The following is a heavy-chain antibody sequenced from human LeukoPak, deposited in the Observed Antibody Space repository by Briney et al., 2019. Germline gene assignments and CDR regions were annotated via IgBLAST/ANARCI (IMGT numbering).Heavy chain of an antibody. CDR1: GDSISSSSYY. V-gene: IGHV4-39*07. CDR3: ARGGLRYFDPYMDV. D-gene: IGHD3-9*01. Sequence: SETLSLTCTVSGDSISSSSYYWGWIRQPPGKGLEWIGSIYYSGSTYYNPSLKSRVTISVDTSKNQFSLKLSSVTAADTAVYYCARGGLRYFDPYMDVWGKGTTVTVSS. CDR2: IYYSGST. J-gene: IGHJ6*03.